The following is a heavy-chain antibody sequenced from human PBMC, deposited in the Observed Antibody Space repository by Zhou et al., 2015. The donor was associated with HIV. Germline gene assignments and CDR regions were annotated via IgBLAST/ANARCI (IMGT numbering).Heavy chain of an antibody. CDR3: ARGGLIQYCSGGSCPLDY. Sequence: QVQLVQSGAEVKKPGSSVKVSCKASGGTFSSYAISWVRQAPGQGLEWMGGIIPIFGTANYAQKFQGRVTITADESTSTAYMELSSLRSEDTAVYYCARGGLIQYCSGGSCPLDYWGQGTLVTVSS. D-gene: IGHD2-15*01. CDR1: GGTFSSYA. CDR2: IIPIFGTA. V-gene: IGHV1-69*01. J-gene: IGHJ4*02.